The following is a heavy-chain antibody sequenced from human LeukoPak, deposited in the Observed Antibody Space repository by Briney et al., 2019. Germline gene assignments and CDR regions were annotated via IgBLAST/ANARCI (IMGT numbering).Heavy chain of an antibody. V-gene: IGHV1-8*03. CDR3: ARGIRHAGWLRMVHYYYMDV. J-gene: IGHJ6*03. Sequence: EASVKVSCKASGYTFTSYDINWVRQATGQGLEWMGWMNPNSGNTGYAQKFQGRVTITRNTSISTAYMELGSLRSEDTAVYYCARGIRHAGWLRMVHYYYMDVWGKGTTVTVSS. CDR1: GYTFTSYD. D-gene: IGHD5-24*01. CDR2: MNPNSGNT.